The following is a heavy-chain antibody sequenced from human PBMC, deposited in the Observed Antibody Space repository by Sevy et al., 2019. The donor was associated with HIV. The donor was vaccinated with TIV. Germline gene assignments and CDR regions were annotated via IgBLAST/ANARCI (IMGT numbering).Heavy chain of an antibody. D-gene: IGHD1-26*01. J-gene: IGHJ4*02. CDR2: IKRDGSEK. CDR3: ARDRAEGAYTYFDY. Sequence: GGSLRLSCAASGFTFSSYWMNWVRQAPGKGLEWVANIKRDGSEKYYVDSVKGRFTVSRDKAMNSLYLQMNSLRAEDMAVYYCARDRAEGAYTYFDYWGQGTLVTVSS. CDR1: GFTFSSYW. V-gene: IGHV3-7*01.